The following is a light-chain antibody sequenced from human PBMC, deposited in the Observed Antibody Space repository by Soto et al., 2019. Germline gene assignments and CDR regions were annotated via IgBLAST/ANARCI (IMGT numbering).Light chain of an antibody. CDR3: QQYGNSPPVG. CDR1: QSVTSTY. V-gene: IGKV3-20*01. Sequence: EIVLTQSPGTLSLSPGERVTLSCRASQSVTSTYLAWYQQKPGQAPRLLIYGASGRATGIPDRLSGSGSGTDFTLTISSLEPEDFAGYYCQQYGNSPPVGFGQGTKLEIK. CDR2: GAS. J-gene: IGKJ2*03.